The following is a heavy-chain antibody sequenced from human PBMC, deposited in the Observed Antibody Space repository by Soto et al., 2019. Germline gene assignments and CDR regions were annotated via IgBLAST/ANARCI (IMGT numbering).Heavy chain of an antibody. CDR1: GFTFSSYA. Sequence: QVQLVESGGGVVQPGRSLRLSCAASGFTFSSYAMHWVRQAPGKGREWVAVISYDGSNQYYADSVKGRFTISRDNSKNTLYLQMNSLRAEDTAVYYCARERGYRAGNDAFDIWGQGTMVTVSS. J-gene: IGHJ3*02. D-gene: IGHD1-1*01. V-gene: IGHV3-30-3*01. CDR3: ARERGYRAGNDAFDI. CDR2: ISYDGSNQ.